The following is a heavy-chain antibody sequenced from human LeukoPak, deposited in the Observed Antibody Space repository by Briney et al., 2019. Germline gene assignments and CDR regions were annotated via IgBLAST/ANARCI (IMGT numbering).Heavy chain of an antibody. Sequence: SVKVSCKASGFTFTSFAMQWVRQARGQRLEWIGWIVVGSGNTNYAQRFQERVTITRDMSTSTAYMELSSLRSEDTAVYYCAARKVGYDSSGFSYWGQGTLVTVSS. CDR3: AARKVGYDSSGFSY. V-gene: IGHV1-58*02. J-gene: IGHJ4*02. CDR2: IVVGSGNT. D-gene: IGHD3-22*01. CDR1: GFTFTSFA.